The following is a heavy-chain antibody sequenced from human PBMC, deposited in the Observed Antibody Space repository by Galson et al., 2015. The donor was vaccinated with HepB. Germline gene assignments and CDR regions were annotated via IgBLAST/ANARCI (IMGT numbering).Heavy chain of an antibody. J-gene: IGHJ5*02. CDR3: TRGILASGNDH. CDR2: TFYRSKWYH. CDR1: GDSVSSNSTA. Sequence: CAISGDSVSSNSTAWNWIRQSPSRGLEWLGKTFYRSKWYHESAVSVRSRITFYPDTSKNQLSLQLKSVTPEDTAVYYCTRGILASGNDHWVQGTLVTVSS. D-gene: IGHD6-13*01. V-gene: IGHV6-1*01.